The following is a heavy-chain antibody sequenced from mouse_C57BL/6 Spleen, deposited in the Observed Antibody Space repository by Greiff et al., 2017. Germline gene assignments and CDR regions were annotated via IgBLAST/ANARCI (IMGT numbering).Heavy chain of an antibody. V-gene: IGHV1-4*01. Sequence: QVQLQQSGAELARPGASVKMSCKASGYTFTSYTMHWVKQRPGQGLEWIGYINPSSGYTKYNQKFKDKATLTADKSSSTAYMQLSSLTSEDTAVYYCAKGALTTATLYAMDYWGQGTSVTVSS. J-gene: IGHJ4*01. CDR3: AKGALTTATLYAMDY. CDR1: GYTFTSYT. CDR2: INPSSGYT. D-gene: IGHD1-2*01.